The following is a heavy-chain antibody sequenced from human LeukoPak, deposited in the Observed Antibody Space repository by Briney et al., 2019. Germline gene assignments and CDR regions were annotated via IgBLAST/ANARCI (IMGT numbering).Heavy chain of an antibody. V-gene: IGHV3-69-1*01. CDR1: GFTFSTYS. CDR3: VRDGYYSDSSGYPFGY. D-gene: IGHD3-22*01. Sequence: GGSLRLSCAASGFTFSTYSMSWVRRAPGKGLEWVSCITSSNYMYYADSVKGRFTISRDNAKNSLYLQMNSLRAEDTAVYYCVRDGYYSDSSGYPFGYWGQGTLVTVSS. CDR2: ITSSNYM. J-gene: IGHJ4*02.